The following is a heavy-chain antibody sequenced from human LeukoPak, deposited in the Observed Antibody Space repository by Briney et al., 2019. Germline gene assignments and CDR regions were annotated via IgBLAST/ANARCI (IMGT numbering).Heavy chain of an antibody. V-gene: IGHV4-34*01. Sequence: PSETLCLTCAVYGVSFSGYYWSWIRQPPGKGLEWIGEINHSGSTNYNPSLKSRVTISVDTSKNQFSLKLSSVTAAETAVYYCASIVVVVADGSAVDYWGQGTLVTVSS. CDR1: GVSFSGYY. J-gene: IGHJ4*02. CDR2: INHSGST. CDR3: ASIVVVVADGSAVDY. D-gene: IGHD2-15*01.